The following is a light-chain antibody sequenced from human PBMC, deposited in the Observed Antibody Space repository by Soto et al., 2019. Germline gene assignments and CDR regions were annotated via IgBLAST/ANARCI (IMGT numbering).Light chain of an antibody. CDR1: STDIESYNF. CDR3: CSYATGGHLV. J-gene: IGLJ3*02. Sequence: QSVLTQPASVSGSPGQSITIPCIGSSTDIESYNFVSWYQIHPGKAPKLIIFEVANRPSDVSLRFSGSKSGNTASLTISSLQAEDDADYHCCSYATGGHLVFGGGTKLTVL. CDR2: EVA. V-gene: IGLV2-23*02.